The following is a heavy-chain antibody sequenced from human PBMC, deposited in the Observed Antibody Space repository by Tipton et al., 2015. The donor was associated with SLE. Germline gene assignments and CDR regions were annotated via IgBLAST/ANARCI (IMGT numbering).Heavy chain of an antibody. V-gene: IGHV4-4*02. Sequence: TLSLTCTVSGASISSDNWWNWVRQSAGKGLEWIGEIYYSGSTNYNPSFKSRVIISVQKSKDQFSLNLTSVTAADTAVYYCARGKISRPSGSYYLASKRFDSWGQGVLVTVSS. D-gene: IGHD3-10*01. CDR2: IYYSGST. J-gene: IGHJ5*01. CDR1: GASISSDNW. CDR3: ARGKISRPSGSYYLASKRFDS.